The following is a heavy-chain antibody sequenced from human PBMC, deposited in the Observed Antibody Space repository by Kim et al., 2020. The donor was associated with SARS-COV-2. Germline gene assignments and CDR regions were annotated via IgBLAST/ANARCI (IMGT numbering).Heavy chain of an antibody. CDR2: IYYSGST. D-gene: IGHD5-12*01. CDR1: GGSISSYY. Sequence: SETLSLTCTVSGGSISSYYWSWIRQPPGKGLEWIGYIYYSGSTNYNPSLKSRVTISVDTSKNQFSLKLSSVTAADTAVYYCAISGYDSVFDYWGQGTLVTVSS. V-gene: IGHV4-59*01. CDR3: AISGYDSVFDY. J-gene: IGHJ4*02.